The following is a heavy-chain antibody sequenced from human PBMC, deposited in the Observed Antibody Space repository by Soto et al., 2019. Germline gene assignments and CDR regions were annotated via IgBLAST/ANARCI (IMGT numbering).Heavy chain of an antibody. CDR2: IVVGSGNT. CDR3: AAEYYYDSSGYRNYYYGMDV. D-gene: IGHD3-22*01. J-gene: IGHJ6*02. Sequence: ASVKVSCKASGFTFTSSAVQWVRQARGQRLEWIGWIVVGSGNTNYAQKFQERVTITRDMSTSTAYMELSSLRSEDTAVYYCAAEYYYDSSGYRNYYYGMDVWGQGTTVTVSS. CDR1: GFTFTSSA. V-gene: IGHV1-58*01.